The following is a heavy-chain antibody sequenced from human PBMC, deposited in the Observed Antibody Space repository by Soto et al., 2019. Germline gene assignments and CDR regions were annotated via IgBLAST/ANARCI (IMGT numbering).Heavy chain of an antibody. CDR2: ISYDGSNK. V-gene: IGHV3-30*18. CDR1: GFTFSSYG. J-gene: IGHJ5*02. CDR3: AKDHGSSGYFRPSGRPFWFDP. D-gene: IGHD3-22*01. Sequence: QVQLVESGGGVVQPGRSLRLSCAASGFTFSSYGMHWVHQAPGKGLEWVAVISYDGSNKYYADSVKGRFTISRDNSKNTLYLQMNSLRAEDTAVYYCAKDHGSSGYFRPSGRPFWFDPWGQGTLVTVSS.